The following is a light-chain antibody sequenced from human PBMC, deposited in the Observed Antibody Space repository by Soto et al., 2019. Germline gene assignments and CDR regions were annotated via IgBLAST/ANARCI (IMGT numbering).Light chain of an antibody. CDR1: QSVSNNY. J-gene: IGKJ1*01. V-gene: IGKV3-20*01. Sequence: DIVLTQSPGTLNLSPGEKATLSCRASQSVSNNYLTWYQQKPGQAPRLLIYGASSRATGIPDRFSGYGSGTDFTLTISRLEPEDFAVYYCPQYGSSPRTFGQGTKVDIK. CDR3: PQYGSSPRT. CDR2: GAS.